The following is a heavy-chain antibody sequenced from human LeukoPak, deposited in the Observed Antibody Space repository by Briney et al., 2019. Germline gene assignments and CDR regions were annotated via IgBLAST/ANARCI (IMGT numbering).Heavy chain of an antibody. CDR3: ARRLVDSGASQVSYD. J-gene: IGHJ4*02. D-gene: IGHD2-15*01. CDR1: GGSFSGYY. CDR2: INDSGSV. Sequence: PSETLSLTCAVYGGSFSGYYWSWLRQPPGKGLEWIGEINDSGSVNCNPSLKNRVTLSVDTSKNQFSLRLSSVAAADTAVYYCARRLVDSGASQVSYDWGKGTLVTVSS. V-gene: IGHV4-34*01.